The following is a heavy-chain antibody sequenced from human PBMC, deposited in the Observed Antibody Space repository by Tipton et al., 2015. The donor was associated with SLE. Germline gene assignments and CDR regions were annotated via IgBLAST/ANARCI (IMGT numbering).Heavy chain of an antibody. CDR3: ARHSYSSSAGGFGYYYYGMDV. D-gene: IGHD6-6*01. CDR2: IYTSGST. Sequence: TLSLTCTVSGGSISSYYWSWIRQPPGKGLEWIGYIYTSGSTNYNPSLKSRVTISVDTSKNQFSLKLSSVTAADTAVYYCARHSYSSSAGGFGYYYYGMDVWGQGTTVTVSS. CDR1: GGSISSYY. V-gene: IGHV4-4*09. J-gene: IGHJ6*02.